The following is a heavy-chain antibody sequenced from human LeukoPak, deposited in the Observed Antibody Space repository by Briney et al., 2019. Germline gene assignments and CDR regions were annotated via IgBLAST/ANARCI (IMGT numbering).Heavy chain of an antibody. CDR2: IYYSGST. D-gene: IGHD2-2*01. Sequence: SETLSLTCTVAGGSISSYYWSWIRQPPGKGLEWIGYIYYSGSTNYNPSLKSRVTISVDTSKNQFSLKLSSVTAADTAVYYCARNVPVVVPAIGFDYWGQGTLVTVSS. V-gene: IGHV4-59*08. CDR1: GGSISSYY. CDR3: ARNVPVVVPAIGFDY. J-gene: IGHJ4*02.